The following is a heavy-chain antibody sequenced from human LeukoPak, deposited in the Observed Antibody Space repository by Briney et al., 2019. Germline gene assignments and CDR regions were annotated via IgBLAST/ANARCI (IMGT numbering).Heavy chain of an antibody. D-gene: IGHD3-10*01. J-gene: IGHJ5*02. CDR2: INPSSGDT. CDR1: GYTFTGYY. CDR3: ARALGYGSGSYSQPLNWFDP. Sequence: GASVKVSCKASGYTFTGYYVHWVRQAPGQGLEWMGWINPSSGDTNVAQKFQGRVTMTGDTSINTAYMELSTLRSDDTAVYYCARALGYGSGSYSQPLNWFDPWGQGTLVTVSP. V-gene: IGHV1-2*02.